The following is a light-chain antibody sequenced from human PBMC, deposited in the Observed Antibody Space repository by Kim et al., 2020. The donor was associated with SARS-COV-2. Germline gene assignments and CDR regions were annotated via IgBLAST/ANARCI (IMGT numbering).Light chain of an antibody. CDR3: QQYKDWRT. Sequence: EIVMTQSPATLSVSPGERATLSCWASQSVSSNLAWYQQKPGQAPRLLIYGASTRATGIPARFSGSGSGTEFTLTISSLQSEDFAVYYCQQYKDWRTFGQGTKVDIK. J-gene: IGKJ1*01. CDR2: GAS. V-gene: IGKV3-15*01. CDR1: QSVSSN.